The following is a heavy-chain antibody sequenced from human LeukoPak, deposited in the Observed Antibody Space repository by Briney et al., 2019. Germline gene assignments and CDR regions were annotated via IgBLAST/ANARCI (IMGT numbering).Heavy chain of an antibody. CDR3: AKLAGQRQPMYYFDY. CDR1: GFTVSNNY. D-gene: IGHD6-25*01. CDR2: ISGSGGST. V-gene: IGHV3-23*01. Sequence: GGSLRLSCAASGFTVSNNYMSWVRQAPGKGLEWVSAISGSGGSTYYADSVKGRFTISRDNSKNTLYLQMNSLRAEDTAVYYCAKLAGQRQPMYYFDYWGQGTLVTVSS. J-gene: IGHJ4*02.